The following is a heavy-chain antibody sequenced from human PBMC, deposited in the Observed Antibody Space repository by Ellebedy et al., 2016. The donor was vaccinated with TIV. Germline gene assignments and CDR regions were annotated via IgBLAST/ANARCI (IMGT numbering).Heavy chain of an antibody. J-gene: IGHJ1*01. D-gene: IGHD7-27*01. CDR2: ISSSSSTI. CDR1: GFTFSSYS. CDR3: AEGQLG. Sequence: GESLKISXAASGFTFSSYSMNWVRQAPGKGLEWVSYISSSSSTIYYADSVKGRFTISRDNSKNSLYLHMNSLRADDTAVYYCAEGQLGWGQGTLVTVSS. V-gene: IGHV3-48*04.